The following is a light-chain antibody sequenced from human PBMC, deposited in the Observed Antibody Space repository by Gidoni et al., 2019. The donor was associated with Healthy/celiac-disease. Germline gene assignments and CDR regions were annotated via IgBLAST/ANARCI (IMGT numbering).Light chain of an antibody. Sequence: ELVLTTSPGTLALSQGERATLSCRDSQSVSSSYLAWYQKKPGQSHRLLIYCASSRATGIPDRFSGSGSGTDFTLTISRLEPEDFAVYYCQQYGSSPGSFGQGTKLEIK. J-gene: IGKJ2*04. V-gene: IGKV3-20*01. CDR3: QQYGSSPGS. CDR1: QSVSSSY. CDR2: CAS.